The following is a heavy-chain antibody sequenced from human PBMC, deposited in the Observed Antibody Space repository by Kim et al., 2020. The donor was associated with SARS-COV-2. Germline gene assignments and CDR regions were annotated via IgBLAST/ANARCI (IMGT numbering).Heavy chain of an antibody. Sequence: NPTYAHGFTGRFVFSSDTSVSTAYLQISSLKAEDTAVYYCARIAAAGNYWGQGTLVTVSS. CDR2: NP. J-gene: IGHJ4*02. V-gene: IGHV7-4-1*02. D-gene: IGHD6-13*01. CDR3: ARIAAAGNY.